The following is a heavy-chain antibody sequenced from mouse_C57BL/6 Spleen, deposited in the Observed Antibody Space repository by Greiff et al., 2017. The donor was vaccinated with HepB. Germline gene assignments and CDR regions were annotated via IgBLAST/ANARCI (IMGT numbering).Heavy chain of an antibody. V-gene: IGHV1-54*01. CDR1: GYAFTNYL. CDR3: ARPGGSSYNWYFDV. D-gene: IGHD1-1*01. CDR2: INPGSGGT. J-gene: IGHJ1*03. Sequence: QVQLQQSGAELVRPGTSVKVSCKASGYAFTNYLIEWVKQRPGQGLEWIGVINPGSGGTNYNEKFKGKATLTADKCSSTAYMQLSSLTSEDSAVYFCARPGGSSYNWYFDVWGTGTTVTVSS.